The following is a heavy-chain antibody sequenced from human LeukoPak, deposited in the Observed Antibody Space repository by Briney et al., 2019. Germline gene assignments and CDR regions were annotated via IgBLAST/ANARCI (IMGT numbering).Heavy chain of an antibody. J-gene: IGHJ6*03. D-gene: IGHD2-2*01. CDR3: ARQIGVCSSTSCPESHYYYMDV. CDR1: GYSFTSYW. V-gene: IGHV5-51*01. CDR2: IHPGDSDT. Sequence: GESLKISCKGSGYSFTSYWIGWVRQMPGKGLEWMGIIHPGDSDTRYSPSFQGQVTISADKSISTAYLQWSSLKASDTAMYYCARQIGVCSSTSCPESHYYYMDVWGKGTTVTVSS.